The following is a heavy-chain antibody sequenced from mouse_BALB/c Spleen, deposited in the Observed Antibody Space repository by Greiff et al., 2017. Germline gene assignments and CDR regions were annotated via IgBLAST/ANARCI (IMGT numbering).Heavy chain of an antibody. CDR1: GFTFSSYT. CDR3: ARHSVNSYYFDY. CDR2: ISNGGGST. J-gene: IGHJ2*01. D-gene: IGHD1-3*01. Sequence: EVNVVESGGGLVQPGGSLKISCAASGFTFSSYTMSWVRQTPEKRLEWVAYISNGGGSTYYPDTGKGRFTISRDNAKNTLYLQMSSLKSEDTAMYYCARHSVNSYYFDYWGQGTTLTVSS. V-gene: IGHV5-12-2*01.